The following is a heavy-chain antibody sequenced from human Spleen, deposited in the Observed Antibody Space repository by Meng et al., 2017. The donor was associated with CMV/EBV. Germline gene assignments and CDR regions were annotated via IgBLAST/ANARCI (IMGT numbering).Heavy chain of an antibody. CDR3: ARVGWRQWSFDL. Sequence: QVQLHECGPGLETPSPTLSLTCTVSGCSISSGDYYWSWIRQPPGKGLELIGHIYYSGSTSYNPSLKSRVTISVDTSNNQFSLKLSSVTAADTAVYYCARVGWRQWSFDLWGRGTLVTVSS. V-gene: IGHV4-30-4*01. J-gene: IGHJ2*01. CDR2: IYYSGST. D-gene: IGHD5-18*01. CDR1: GCSISSGDYY.